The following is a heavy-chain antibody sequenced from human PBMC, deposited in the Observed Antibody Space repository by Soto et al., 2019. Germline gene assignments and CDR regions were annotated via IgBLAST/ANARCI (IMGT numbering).Heavy chain of an antibody. CDR1: GFSFSDYY. D-gene: IGHD5-18*01. J-gene: IGHJ4*02. V-gene: IGHV3-11*01. Sequence: GGSLRLSCAASGFSFSDYYMSWIRQAPGKGLEWISYISRYGNNIYYADSVKGRFTISRDDAKNSLFLDMNSLRTEDTAVYYCARFGYSYGYSYWGQGTLVTVSS. CDR2: ISRYGNNI. CDR3: ARFGYSYGYSY.